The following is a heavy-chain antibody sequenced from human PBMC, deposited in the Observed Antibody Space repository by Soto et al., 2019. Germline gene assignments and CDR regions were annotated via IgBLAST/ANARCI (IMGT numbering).Heavy chain of an antibody. J-gene: IGHJ4*02. V-gene: IGHV3-43D*04. CDR1: GFTFSSYA. Sequence: PGGSLRLSCAASGFTFSSYAMSWVRQAPGKGLEWVSLISWDGGSTYYADSVKGRFTISRDNSKNSLYLQMNSLRAEDTALYYCAREPLDAGAGYFDYWGQGTLVTVSS. D-gene: IGHD6-13*01. CDR2: ISWDGGST. CDR3: AREPLDAGAGYFDY.